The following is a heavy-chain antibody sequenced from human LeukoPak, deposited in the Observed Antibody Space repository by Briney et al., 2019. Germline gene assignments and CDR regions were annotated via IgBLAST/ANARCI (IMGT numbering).Heavy chain of an antibody. Sequence: SETLSLTCTVSGFSFSSAYYWGWIRQPPGRGLEWIGNVYHSGSTYLNPSLKSRVTISVDTSQNQFSLKLSSVTAADTAVYYCARDREIVVPAAMGYYYYMDVWGKGTTVTISS. J-gene: IGHJ6*03. CDR2: VYHSGST. CDR3: ARDREIVVPAAMGYYYYMDV. D-gene: IGHD2-2*01. V-gene: IGHV4-38-2*02. CDR1: GFSFSSAYY.